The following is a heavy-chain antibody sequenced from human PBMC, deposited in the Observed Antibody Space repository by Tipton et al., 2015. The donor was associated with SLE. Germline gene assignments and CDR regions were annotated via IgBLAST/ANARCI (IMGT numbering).Heavy chain of an antibody. D-gene: IGHD3-3*01. CDR3: ARALPFNYDFWSGYSTDPFDV. CDR2: IHSSGRT. J-gene: IGHJ3*01. CDR1: GGSFSHDHFY. V-gene: IGHV4-61*02. Sequence: TLSLTCTVSGGSFSHDHFYWTWIRQPAGGGLEWVGRIHSSGRTNYNPSLKSRVTISIDTSKSQFSLRLSSVTAADTAVYYCARALPFNYDFWSGYSTDPFDVWGQGTMVTVSA.